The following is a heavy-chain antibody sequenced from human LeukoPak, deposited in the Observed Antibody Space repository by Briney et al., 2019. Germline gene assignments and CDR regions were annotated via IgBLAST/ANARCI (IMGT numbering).Heavy chain of an antibody. CDR3: VRSPACSSGTCYPNWFDP. D-gene: IGHD2-15*01. V-gene: IGHV5-51*01. CDR1: GYNFFNNW. CDR2: IYPADSNT. J-gene: IGHJ5*02. Sequence: GESLKISCKGSGYNFFNNWIGWVRQMPGKGLEWMAIIYPADSNTKYSPSFQGQVIISADQSINTAFLQWSSLKASDTAMYYCVRSPACSSGTCYPNWFDPWGQGTLVIVSS.